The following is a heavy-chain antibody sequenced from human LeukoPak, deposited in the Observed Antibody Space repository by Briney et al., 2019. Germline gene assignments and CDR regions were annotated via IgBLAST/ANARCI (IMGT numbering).Heavy chain of an antibody. CDR2: ISAYNGNT. J-gene: IGHJ4*02. CDR3: ARGGPTYYDILTGGEAVAGHFDY. CDR1: GYTFTSYG. D-gene: IGHD3-9*01. Sequence: EASVKVSCKASGYTFTSYGISWVRQAPGQGLEWMGWISAYNGNTNYAQKLQGRVTMTTDTSTSTAYMELGSLRSDDTAVYYCARGGPTYYDILTGGEAVAGHFDYWGQGTLVTVSS. V-gene: IGHV1-18*01.